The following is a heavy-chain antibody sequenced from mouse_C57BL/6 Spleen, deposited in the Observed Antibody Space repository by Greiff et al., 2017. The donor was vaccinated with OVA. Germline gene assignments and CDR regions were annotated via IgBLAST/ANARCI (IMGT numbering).Heavy chain of an antibody. CDR1: GYTFTGYW. CDR2: ILPGSGST. J-gene: IGHJ2*01. V-gene: IGHV1-9*01. CDR3: ARGGSTMITTWYFDY. D-gene: IGHD2-4*01. Sequence: QVQLQQSGAELMQPGASVKLSCKATGYTFTGYWIEWVKQRPGHGLEWIGEILPGSGSTNYNEKFKGTATFTADTSSNTAYMQLSSLTTEDSAIYYCARGGSTMITTWYFDYWGQGTTLTVSS.